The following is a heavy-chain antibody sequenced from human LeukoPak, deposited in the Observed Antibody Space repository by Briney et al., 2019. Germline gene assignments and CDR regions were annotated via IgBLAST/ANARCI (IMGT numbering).Heavy chain of an antibody. D-gene: IGHD5-24*01. CDR2: ISISGSTI. J-gene: IGHJ6*02. V-gene: IGHV3-48*03. CDR1: GFTFSSYE. Sequence: GGSLTLSCAASGFTFSSYEMNWVRQAPGKGLEWVSYISISGSTIHYADSVKGRFTISRDNAKNSLYLQMNSLRAEDTAVYYCARASDGSVFGMDVWGQGTTVTVSS. CDR3: ARASDGSVFGMDV.